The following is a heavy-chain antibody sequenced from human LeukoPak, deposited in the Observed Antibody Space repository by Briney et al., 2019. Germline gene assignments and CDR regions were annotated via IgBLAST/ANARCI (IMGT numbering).Heavy chain of an antibody. D-gene: IGHD5-18*01. Sequence: SVKVSCKASGGTFISYAISWVRQAPGQGLEWMGGIIPIFGTANYAQKFQGRVTITADESTSTAYMELSSLRSEDTAVYYCARGLPDTAMVKGYYYYGMDVWGQGTTVTVSS. CDR1: GGTFISYA. CDR2: IIPIFGTA. CDR3: ARGLPDTAMVKGYYYYGMDV. V-gene: IGHV1-69*13. J-gene: IGHJ6*02.